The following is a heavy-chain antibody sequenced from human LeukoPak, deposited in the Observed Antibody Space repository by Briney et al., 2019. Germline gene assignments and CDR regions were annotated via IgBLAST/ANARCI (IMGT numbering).Heavy chain of an antibody. CDR2: ISAYNGNT. V-gene: IGHV1-18*01. CDR1: GYTFTSYG. D-gene: IGHD3-10*01. J-gene: IGHJ6*02. CDR3: ARDPRYGSGSYLSWWFYYYGMDV. Sequence: ASVKVSCKAAGYTFTSYGISWVRLAPGQGLEWMGWISAYNGNTNYAQKLQGRVTMTTDTSTSTAYMELRSLRSDDTAVYYCARDPRYGSGSYLSWWFYYYGMDVWGQGTTVTVSS.